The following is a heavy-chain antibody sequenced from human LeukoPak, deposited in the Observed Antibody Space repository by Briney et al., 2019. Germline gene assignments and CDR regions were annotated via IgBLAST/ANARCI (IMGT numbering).Heavy chain of an antibody. CDR3: AKDPPNGSSGYSGY. CDR1: GFTFSSYA. D-gene: IGHD3-22*01. Sequence: GGSLRLSCAASGFTFSSYAMSWVRQAPGKGLEWVSAISGSGGSTYYADSVKGQFTISRDNSKNTLYLQMNSLRAEDTAVYYCAKDPPNGSSGYSGYWGQGTLVTVSS. J-gene: IGHJ4*02. CDR2: ISGSGGST. V-gene: IGHV3-23*01.